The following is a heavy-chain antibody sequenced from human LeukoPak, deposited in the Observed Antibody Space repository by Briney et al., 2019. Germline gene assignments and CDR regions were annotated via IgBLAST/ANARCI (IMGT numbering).Heavy chain of an antibody. CDR1: GFTVSSDY. J-gene: IGHJ4*02. CDR2: IYSGGTT. V-gene: IGHV3-66*01. Sequence: GGSLKLSCSASGFTVSSDYMSWVRQAPGKGLAWLSVIYSGGTTYYADSVKGRFTISRDNSKNTVYLQMNSLRVEDTAMYYCTRGGSVPATRSFDYWGQGTLVTVSS. CDR3: TRGGSVPATRSFDY. D-gene: IGHD6-19*01.